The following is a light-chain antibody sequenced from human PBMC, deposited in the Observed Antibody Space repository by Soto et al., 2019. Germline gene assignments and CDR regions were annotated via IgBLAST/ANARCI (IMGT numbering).Light chain of an antibody. J-gene: IGLJ2*01. Sequence: QSALTQPASVSGSPGQSITISCTGTSSDVGGYNYVSWYQQYPGKAPKLMICDVSNRPSGVSNRFSGSKSGNTASLTISGLQAEDEADYYCSSYTISSTLVFGGGTKLTVL. CDR2: DVS. CDR1: SSDVGGYNY. V-gene: IGLV2-14*01. CDR3: SSYTISSTLV.